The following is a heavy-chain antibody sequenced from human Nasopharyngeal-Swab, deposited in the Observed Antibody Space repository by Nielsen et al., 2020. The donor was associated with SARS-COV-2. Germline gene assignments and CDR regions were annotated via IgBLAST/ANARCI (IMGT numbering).Heavy chain of an antibody. CDR3: ARDPDVDIVATDAFDI. Sequence: GESLKISCVASGFTFSSYGMHWVRQAPGKGLEWVAVISYDGSNKYYADSVKGRFTISRDNSKNTLYLQMNSLRAEDTAVYYCARDPDVDIVATDAFDIWGQGTMVTVSS. CDR1: GFTFSSYG. CDR2: ISYDGSNK. J-gene: IGHJ3*02. V-gene: IGHV3-30*03. D-gene: IGHD5-12*01.